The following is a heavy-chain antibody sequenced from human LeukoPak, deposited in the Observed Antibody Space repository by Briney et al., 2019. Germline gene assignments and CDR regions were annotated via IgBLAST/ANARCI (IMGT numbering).Heavy chain of an antibody. J-gene: IGHJ3*02. Sequence: PSETLSLTCAVYGGSFSGYYWSWIPQPPGKGLEWIGEINHSGRTKYNPSLKSRVTISVDTSKNQFSLKLSSVTAADTAVYYCARPVLRYFDWLLLRGAFDSWRQGTIVTDSS. CDR2: INHSGRT. CDR1: GGSFSGYY. V-gene: IGHV4-34*01. D-gene: IGHD3-9*01. CDR3: ARPVLRYFDWLLLRGAFDS.